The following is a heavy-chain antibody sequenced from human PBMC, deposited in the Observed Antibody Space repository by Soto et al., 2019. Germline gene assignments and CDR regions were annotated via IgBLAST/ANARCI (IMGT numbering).Heavy chain of an antibody. CDR1: GFTFSSYG. Sequence: GGSLRLSCAASGFTFSSYGMRWVRQAPGKGLEWVAVIWYDGSNKYYADSVKGRFTISRDNSKNTLYLQMNSLRAEDTAVYYCARIAVADFYYYYYMDVWGKGTTVTVSS. CDR2: IWYDGSNK. D-gene: IGHD6-19*01. J-gene: IGHJ6*03. CDR3: ARIAVADFYYYYYMDV. V-gene: IGHV3-33*01.